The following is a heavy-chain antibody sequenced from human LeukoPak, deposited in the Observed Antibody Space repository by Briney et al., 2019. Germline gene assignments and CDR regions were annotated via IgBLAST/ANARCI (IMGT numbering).Heavy chain of an antibody. Sequence: GGSLRLSCAASGFTFSSYSMNWVRQAPGKGLEWVSSISSSSSYIYYADSVKGRFTISRDNAKNSLYLQMNSLRAENTAVYFCAKTKGDYEYYFDYWGQGTLVTVSS. J-gene: IGHJ4*02. CDR1: GFTFSSYS. V-gene: IGHV3-21*01. CDR2: ISSSSSYI. CDR3: AKTKGDYEYYFDY. D-gene: IGHD4-17*01.